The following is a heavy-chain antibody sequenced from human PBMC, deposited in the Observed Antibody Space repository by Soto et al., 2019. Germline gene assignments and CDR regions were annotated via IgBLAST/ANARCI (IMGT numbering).Heavy chain of an antibody. Sequence: PGGSLRLSCAASGFTLGAYCMNWVRQAPGKGLEWISYLSHDEKTISYADSVKGRFTISRDSAKNSLYLHMDSLRAEDTAVYYCARDYWYRLDYWGQGALVTVSS. D-gene: IGHD2-8*02. CDR3: ARDYWYRLDY. CDR2: LSHDEKTI. CDR1: GFTLGAYC. J-gene: IGHJ4*02. V-gene: IGHV3-48*01.